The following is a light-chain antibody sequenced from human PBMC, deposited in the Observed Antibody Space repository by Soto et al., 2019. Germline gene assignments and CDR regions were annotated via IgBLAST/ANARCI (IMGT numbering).Light chain of an antibody. V-gene: IGKV1-12*01. Sequence: DIQMTQSPSSVSASVGDRVTTTCRASQVISSWLVWYQQKPGKAPKLLIYKASTLQSGVPSRFSGSASGTEFTLTISSLQPEDFATYYCQQASSFPFTFGGGTEVEIK. CDR2: KAS. CDR3: QQASSFPFT. CDR1: QVISSW. J-gene: IGKJ4*01.